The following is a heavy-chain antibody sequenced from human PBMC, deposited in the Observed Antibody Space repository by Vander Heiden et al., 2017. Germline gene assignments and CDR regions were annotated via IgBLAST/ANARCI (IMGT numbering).Heavy chain of an antibody. D-gene: IGHD3-3*01. CDR3: ARDRNFVVVIKGPGY. J-gene: IGHJ4*01. Sequence: QVQLVQHGAEVKKPGASVTVSCKDSGYTFNGYYLHRVRQAPGQWLDWMGWVNPNSGGTNYAQKFQGMVTRTRDTSISTVYMELSRLRSDVTAVYYCARDRNFVVVIKGPGYWGHGTLVTVSS. CDR2: VNPNSGGT. V-gene: IGHV1-2*02. CDR1: GYTFNGYY.